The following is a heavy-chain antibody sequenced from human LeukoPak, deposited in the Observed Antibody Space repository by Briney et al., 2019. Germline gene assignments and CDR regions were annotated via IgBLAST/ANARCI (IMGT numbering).Heavy chain of an antibody. CDR1: GYTFTGYY. CDR2: INPNSGGT. J-gene: IGHJ4*02. V-gene: IGHV1-2*04. CDR3: AIQADYYDSSGAFDY. Sequence: ASVKVSCKASGYTFTGYYMHWVRQAPGQGLEWMGWINPNSGGTNYAQKFQGWVTVTRDTSISTAYMELSRLRSDDTAVYYCAIQADYYDSSGAFDYWGQGTLVTVSS. D-gene: IGHD3-22*01.